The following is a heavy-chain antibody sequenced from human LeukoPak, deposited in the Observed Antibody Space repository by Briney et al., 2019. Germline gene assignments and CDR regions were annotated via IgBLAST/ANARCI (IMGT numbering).Heavy chain of an antibody. CDR2: INTNTGNP. V-gene: IGHV7-4-1*02. J-gene: IGHJ4*02. D-gene: IGHD3-10*01. CDR3: ARGNYYVDY. Sequence: ASVKVSCKASGYTFNTNYIHWVRQAPGQGLEWMGWINTNTGNPTYAQGFTGRFVFSLDTSVSTAYLQISSLTAEGTAVYYCARGNYYVDYWGQGTLVTVSS. CDR1: GYTFNTNY.